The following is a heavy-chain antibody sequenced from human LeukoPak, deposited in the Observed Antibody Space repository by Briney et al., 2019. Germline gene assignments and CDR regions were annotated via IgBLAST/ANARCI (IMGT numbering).Heavy chain of an antibody. CDR3: ARGELADCSSTSCYLDY. D-gene: IGHD2-2*01. CDR2: INHSGRT. Sequence: SETLSLNCAGYGGSFSGYYWRWIRQPRGKGVEWSGEINHSGRTNYNPSLKRRVTISVDTSNNQLSLKLSSVTAADTAVYYCARGELADCSSTSCYLDYWGQGTLVTVSS. J-gene: IGHJ4*02. CDR1: GGSFSGYY. V-gene: IGHV4-34*01.